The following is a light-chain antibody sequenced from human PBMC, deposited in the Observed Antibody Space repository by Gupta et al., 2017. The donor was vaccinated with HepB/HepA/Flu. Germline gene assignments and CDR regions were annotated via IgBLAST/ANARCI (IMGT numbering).Light chain of an antibody. CDR1: QSVSSTY. Sequence: EIVLTQSPGTLSLSPGERATLSCRASQSVSSTYLAWHQQKPGQAPRLLIYGASSRATGITDRVSGSGSGTDFTRTISRLEPEDFAVYYCQQYGGSFGQGTKLEIK. V-gene: IGKV3-20*01. CDR3: QQYGGS. J-gene: IGKJ2*04. CDR2: GAS.